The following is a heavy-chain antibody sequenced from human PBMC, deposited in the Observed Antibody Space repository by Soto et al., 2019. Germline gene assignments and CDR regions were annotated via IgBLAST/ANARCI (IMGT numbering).Heavy chain of an antibody. D-gene: IGHD3-10*01. V-gene: IGHV4-31*03. CDR2: IFYSGST. J-gene: IGHJ4*02. Sequence: QVQLQESGPGLVKPSQTLSLTCTVSGGSINSGGYYWSWIRQYPGKGLEWIGYIFYSGSTYYNPSLKSRVTISVDMSKNQFSLKLSSVTAADTAVYYCARVGGSGSPFDNWGQGTLVTVSS. CDR3: ARVGGSGSPFDN. CDR1: GGSINSGGYY.